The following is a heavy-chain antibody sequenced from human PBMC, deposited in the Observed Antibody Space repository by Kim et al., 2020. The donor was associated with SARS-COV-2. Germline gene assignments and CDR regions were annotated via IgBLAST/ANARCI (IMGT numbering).Heavy chain of an antibody. CDR1: GFTFNNAW. Sequence: GGSLRLSCAASGFTFNNAWMHWVLQAPEKGLEWVARIKSKIAGGTTDYAAPVEGRFTISRDDSKNTVSLQMHSLQTEDTAVYFCSRDYYYTMNVWGQGTTVAVSS. J-gene: IGHJ6*02. V-gene: IGHV3-15*01. CDR3: SRDYYYTMNV. CDR2: IKSKIAGGTT. D-gene: IGHD2-21*01.